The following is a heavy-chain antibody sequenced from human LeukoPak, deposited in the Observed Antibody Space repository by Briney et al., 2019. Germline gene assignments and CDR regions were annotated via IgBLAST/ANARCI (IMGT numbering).Heavy chain of an antibody. D-gene: IGHD3-10*01. CDR1: GFTFNDYY. V-gene: IGHV3-11*05. Sequence: GGSLRLSCAASGFTFNDYYMSWIRQAPGKGLEWISYISSSSGYTKYADSVKGRFTISRDNAKNSLYLQMNSLRAEDTALYYCARGGWFGELLFDYWGQGTLVTVSS. CDR2: ISSSSGYT. CDR3: ARGGWFGELLFDY. J-gene: IGHJ4*02.